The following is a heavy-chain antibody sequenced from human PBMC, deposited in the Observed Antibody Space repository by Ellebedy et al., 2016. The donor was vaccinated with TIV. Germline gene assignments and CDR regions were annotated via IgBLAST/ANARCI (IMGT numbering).Heavy chain of an antibody. Sequence: AASVKVSCKPSGYTFTDYYMQLVRQAPGQGIEWIGLINPNSGGTNYAQKFQRWVTMTRVTSISPAYMELSRLKSDDTAVYYCSRDLTSGVADTFDYWGQGTLVTVSS. CDR3: SRDLTSGVADTFDY. V-gene: IGHV1-2*04. D-gene: IGHD6-19*01. CDR2: INPNSGGT. CDR1: GYTFTDYY. J-gene: IGHJ4*02.